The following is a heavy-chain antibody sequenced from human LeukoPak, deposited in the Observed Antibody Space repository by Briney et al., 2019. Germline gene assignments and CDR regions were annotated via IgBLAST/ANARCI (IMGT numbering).Heavy chain of an antibody. J-gene: IGHJ3*02. CDR1: GYTFTSYG. CDR3: ARPYYDILTGMHDAFDI. V-gene: IGHV1-18*01. D-gene: IGHD3-9*01. CDR2: ISAYNGNT. Sequence: ASVKVSCKASGYTFTSYGISWVRQAPGQGLEWMGWISAYNGNTNYAQKLQGRVTMTTDTSTSTAYMELRSLRSDDTAVYYCARPYYDILTGMHDAFDIWGQGTMVTVSS.